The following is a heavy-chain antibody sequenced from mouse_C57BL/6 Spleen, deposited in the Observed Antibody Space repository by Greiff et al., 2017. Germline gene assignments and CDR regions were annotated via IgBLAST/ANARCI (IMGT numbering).Heavy chain of an antibody. CDR1: GFTFSDYY. V-gene: IGHV5-16*01. D-gene: IGHD1-1*01. CDR2: INYDGSST. CDR3: ARIRDYYGSSYFDY. Sequence: EVKVVESEGGLVQPGSSMKLSCTASGFTFSDYYMAWVRQVPEKGLEWVANINYDGSSTYYLDSLKSRFIISRDNAKNILYLQMSSLKSEDTATYYCARIRDYYGSSYFDYWGQGTTLTVSS. J-gene: IGHJ2*01.